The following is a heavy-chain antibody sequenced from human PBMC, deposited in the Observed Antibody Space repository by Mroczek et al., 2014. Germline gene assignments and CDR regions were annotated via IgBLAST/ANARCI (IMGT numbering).Heavy chain of an antibody. J-gene: IGHJ5*02. D-gene: IGHD3-10*01. CDR1: GGSISSGSYY. CDR2: IYTSGST. CDR3: AREPYYYGSGSTS. Sequence: QVQLQQSGPGLVKPSQTLSLTCTVSGGSISSGSYYWSWIRQPAGKGLEWIGRIYTSGSTNYNPSLKSRVTISVDTSKNQFSLKLSSVTAADTAVYYCAREPYYYGSGSTSWGQGTLVTVSS. V-gene: IGHV4-61*02.